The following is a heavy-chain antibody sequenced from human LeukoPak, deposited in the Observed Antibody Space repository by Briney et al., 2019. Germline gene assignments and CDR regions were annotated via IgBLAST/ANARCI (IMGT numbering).Heavy chain of an antibody. Sequence: SETLSLTCTVSGGSISSGSYYWSWIRQPAGKGLEWIGRIYTSGSTNYNPSLKSRVTISVDTSKNQFSLKLSSVTAADTAVYYCARDAPGRYFDYWGQGTLVTVSS. CDR1: GGSISSGSYY. J-gene: IGHJ4*02. D-gene: IGHD3-10*01. CDR2: IYTSGST. CDR3: ARDAPGRYFDY. V-gene: IGHV4-61*02.